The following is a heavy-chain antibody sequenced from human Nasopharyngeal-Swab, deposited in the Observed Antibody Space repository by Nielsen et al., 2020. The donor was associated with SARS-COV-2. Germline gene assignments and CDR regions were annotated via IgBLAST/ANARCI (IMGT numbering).Heavy chain of an antibody. D-gene: IGHD2-2*01. J-gene: IGHJ4*02. CDR3: AKGPLIIVVDYYFDY. Sequence: WIPQPPGKGLEWVSAISGSGGSTYYADSVKGRFTISRDNSKNTLYLQMNSLRAEDTAVYYCAKGPLIIVVDYYFDYWGQGTLVTVSS. V-gene: IGHV3-23*01. CDR2: ISGSGGST.